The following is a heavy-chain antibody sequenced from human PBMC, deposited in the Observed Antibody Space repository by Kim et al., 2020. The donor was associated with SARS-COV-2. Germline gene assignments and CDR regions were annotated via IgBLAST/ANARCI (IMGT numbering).Heavy chain of an antibody. CDR2: IYYSGST. V-gene: IGHV4-59*01. CDR3: ARARGPRNDAFDI. Sequence: SETLSLTCTVSGGSISSYYWSWIRQPPGKGLEWIGYIYYSGSTNYNPSLKSRVTISVDTSKNQFSLKLSSVTAADTAVYYCARARGPRNDAFDIWGQGTMVTVSS. J-gene: IGHJ3*02. CDR1: GGSISSYY.